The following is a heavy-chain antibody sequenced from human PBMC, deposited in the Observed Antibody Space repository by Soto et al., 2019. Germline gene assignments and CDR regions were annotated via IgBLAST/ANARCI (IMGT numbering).Heavy chain of an antibody. J-gene: IGHJ4*02. CDR3: ATQRKCSRSYPFFDY. V-gene: IGHV4-30-4*01. CDR1: GGSISSGDYY. D-gene: IGHD3-10*02. Sequence: PSENLSLTCTVSGGSISSGDYYWSWIRQPPGKGLEWIGYIYYSGSTYYNPSLKRRVTISVDTAKNQFSLKLSSVTAADTAVYYCATQRKCSRSYPFFDYWGQGTLATVSS. CDR2: IYYSGST.